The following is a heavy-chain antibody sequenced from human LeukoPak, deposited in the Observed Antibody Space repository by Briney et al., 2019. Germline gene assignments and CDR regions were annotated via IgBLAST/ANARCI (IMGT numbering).Heavy chain of an antibody. CDR3: ARQDYDFWSGYYDY. CDR1: GGSISSYY. D-gene: IGHD3-3*01. J-gene: IGHJ4*02. V-gene: IGHV4-39*01. Sequence: SETLSLTCTVSGGSISSYYWGWIRQPPGRGLEWIGSIYYSGTTFYNPSLKSGVTISVDTSKNQFSMKLTSVTAADTAVYFCARQDYDFWSGYYDYWGQGTLVTVSS. CDR2: IYYSGTT.